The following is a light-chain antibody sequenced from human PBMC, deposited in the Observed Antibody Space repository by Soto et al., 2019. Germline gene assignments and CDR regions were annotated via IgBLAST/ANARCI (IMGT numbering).Light chain of an antibody. J-gene: IGKJ4*01. CDR3: QQANSFPLT. Sequence: DIQMTQSPSSVSASVGDRVTITCRASQGISSRLAWYQQKPGKAPNLLIYAASNLQSGVPSRFSGSGSETDITLTICSLQPEDFATYYCQQANSFPLTFGGGTKVEIK. V-gene: IGKV1-12*01. CDR1: QGISSR. CDR2: AAS.